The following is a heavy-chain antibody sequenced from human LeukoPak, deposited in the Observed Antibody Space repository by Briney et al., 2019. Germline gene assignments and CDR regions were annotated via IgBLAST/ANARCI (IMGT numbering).Heavy chain of an antibody. D-gene: IGHD3-10*01. V-gene: IGHV1-18*01. CDR1: GYTFINYG. CDR2: ISAYNGNT. J-gene: IGHJ4*02. Sequence: ASVKVSCKASGYTFINYGTSWVRQAPGQGLEWMGWISAYNGNTNYAQKFQGRVTMTTDTSTNTAYMELRSLRSDDTAVYFCASGPKRYGSESYCLDYWGQGTLVTVSS. CDR3: ASGPKRYGSESYCLDY.